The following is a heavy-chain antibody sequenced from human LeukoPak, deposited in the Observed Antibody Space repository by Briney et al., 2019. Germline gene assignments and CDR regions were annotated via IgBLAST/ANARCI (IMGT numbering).Heavy chain of an antibody. V-gene: IGHV3-21*01. CDR2: ISSSSSYI. CDR1: GFTFSSYS. D-gene: IGHD6-19*01. J-gene: IGHJ4*02. CDR3: ARDTPPGVQWPY. Sequence: RPGGSLRLSCAASGFTFSSYSMNWVRQAPGKGLEWVSSISSSSSYIYYADSVKGRFTISRDNAKNSLYLQMNSLRAEDTAVYYCARDTPPGVQWPYWGQGTLVTVSS.